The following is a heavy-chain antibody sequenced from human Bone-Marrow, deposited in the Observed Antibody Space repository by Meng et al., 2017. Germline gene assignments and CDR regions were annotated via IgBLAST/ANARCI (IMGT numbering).Heavy chain of an antibody. V-gene: IGHV1-2*06. CDR2: INPNSGGT. D-gene: IGHD5-18*01. Sequence: GQVVHSGGEVQRPGASVEVSCKASGYTFTGYYMHWVRQAPGQGLEWMGRINPNSGGTNYAQKFQGRVTMTRDTSISTAYMELSRLRSDDTAVYYCARDPDVDTARGDYWGQGTLVTVSS. J-gene: IGHJ4*02. CDR1: GYTFTGYY. CDR3: ARDPDVDTARGDY.